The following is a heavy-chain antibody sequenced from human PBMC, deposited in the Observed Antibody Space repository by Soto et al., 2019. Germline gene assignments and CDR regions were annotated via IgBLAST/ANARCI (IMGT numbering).Heavy chain of an antibody. Sequence: SXTLSLACTVSGGSISSGGYYWIWIRQHPGKGLEWIGYIYYSGSTYYNPSLKSRVTISVDTSKNQFSLKLSSVTAADTAVYYCARDSSSSRYYYYGMDVWGQGTTVTVSS. CDR3: ARDSSSSRYYYYGMDV. CDR1: GGSISSGGYY. V-gene: IGHV4-31*03. D-gene: IGHD6-6*01. CDR2: IYYSGST. J-gene: IGHJ6*02.